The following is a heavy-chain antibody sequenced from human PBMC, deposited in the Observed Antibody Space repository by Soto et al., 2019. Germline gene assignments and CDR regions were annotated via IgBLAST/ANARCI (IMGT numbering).Heavy chain of an antibody. CDR3: ARGRGLRLGSYYYYYGMDV. D-gene: IGHD3-16*01. J-gene: IGHJ6*02. V-gene: IGHV4-34*01. CDR2: INNSGST. Sequence: SETLSLTCAVYGGSFSGYYWSWIRQPPGKGLEWIGEINNSGSTNYNPSLKSRVTISVDTSKNQFSLKLSSVTAADTAVYYCARGRGLRLGSYYYYYGMDVWGQGTTVTVSS. CDR1: GGSFSGYY.